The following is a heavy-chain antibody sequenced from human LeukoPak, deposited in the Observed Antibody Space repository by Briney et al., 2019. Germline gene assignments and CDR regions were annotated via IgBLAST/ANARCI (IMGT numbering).Heavy chain of an antibody. CDR2: ISSNGGTT. Sequence: GGSLRLSCAASGFTFSSYAMHWVRQAPGKGLEYVSAISSNGGTTYYANSVKGRFTISRDNSKNTLYLQMGSLGAEDMAVYYCARDSVRGSTSPLNWFDPWGQGTLVTVSS. D-gene: IGHD2-2*01. V-gene: IGHV3-64*01. CDR3: ARDSVRGSTSPLNWFDP. CDR1: GFTFSSYA. J-gene: IGHJ5*02.